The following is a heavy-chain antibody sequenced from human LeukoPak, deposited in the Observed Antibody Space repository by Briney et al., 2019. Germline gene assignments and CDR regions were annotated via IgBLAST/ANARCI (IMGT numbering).Heavy chain of an antibody. CDR3: AKDSRLYGGYDFDY. D-gene: IGHD5-12*01. V-gene: IGHV3-33*06. CDR1: GFTFSSYG. CDR2: IWYDGSNK. Sequence: PGRSLRLSCAASGFTFSSYGMHWVRQAPGKGLEWVAVIWYDGSNKYYADSVKGRFTISRDNSKNTLHLQMNSLRAEDTAVYYCAKDSRLYGGYDFDYWGQGTLVTVSS. J-gene: IGHJ4*02.